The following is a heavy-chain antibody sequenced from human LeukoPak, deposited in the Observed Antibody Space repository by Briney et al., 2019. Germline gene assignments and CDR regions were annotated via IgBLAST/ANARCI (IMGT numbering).Heavy chain of an antibody. CDR1: GGSISSGSYY. D-gene: IGHD3-3*01. CDR2: IYTSGST. V-gene: IGHV4-61*02. CDR3: AREAYDFWSGYYVDY. J-gene: IGHJ4*02. Sequence: SETLSLTCTVSGGSISSGSYYWSWIRQPAGKGLEWIGRIYTSGSTNYNPSLKSRVTISVDTSKNQFSLKLSSVTAADTAVYYRAREAYDFWSGYYVDYWGQGTLVTVSS.